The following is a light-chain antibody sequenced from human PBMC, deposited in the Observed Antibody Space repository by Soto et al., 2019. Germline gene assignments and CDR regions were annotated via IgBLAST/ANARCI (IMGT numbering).Light chain of an antibody. CDR1: QSVSSSY. CDR3: QQYGSSKT. Sequence: EIVLTQSPGTLSLSPGERATLSCRASQSVSSSYLAWYQQKPGQAPRILIYGASSRATGIPDRFSGSGSGTNFTLTISRLEPEDFAVYYCQQYGSSKTFGQGNKVEIK. J-gene: IGKJ1*01. CDR2: GAS. V-gene: IGKV3-20*01.